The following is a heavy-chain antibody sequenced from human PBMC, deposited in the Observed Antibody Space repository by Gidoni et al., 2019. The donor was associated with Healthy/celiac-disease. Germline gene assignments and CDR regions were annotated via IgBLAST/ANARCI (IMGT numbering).Heavy chain of an antibody. D-gene: IGHD5-12*01. J-gene: IGHJ5*02. V-gene: IGHV3-23*01. Sequence: EVQLLESGGGLVQPGGSLRLPCAPSGSPFRSYAMSWVRQAPGKGLEWVSAISGSGGRTYYADSVKGRFTISRDNSKNTLYLQMNSLRAEDTAVYYCAKARGKMATIDWFDPWGQGTLVTVSS. CDR2: ISGSGGRT. CDR1: GSPFRSYA. CDR3: AKARGKMATIDWFDP.